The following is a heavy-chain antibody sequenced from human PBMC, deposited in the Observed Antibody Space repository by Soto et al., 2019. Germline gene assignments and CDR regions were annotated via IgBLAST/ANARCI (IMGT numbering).Heavy chain of an antibody. CDR2: ISAGGATT. V-gene: IGHV3-23*04. CDR1: GLTFGNFA. D-gene: IGHD6-19*01. CDR3: AKDRGGTGWPFDH. J-gene: IGHJ4*02. Sequence: EVQLVESGGGLVQPGGSLRLSCTPSGLTFGNFAMSWVRQAPGKGLEWVSSISAGGATTYYADSVKGRVTMSRYNSKNTLSVQMISLRAEDSAVYYCAKDRGGTGWPFDHWGQGTLVTVSS.